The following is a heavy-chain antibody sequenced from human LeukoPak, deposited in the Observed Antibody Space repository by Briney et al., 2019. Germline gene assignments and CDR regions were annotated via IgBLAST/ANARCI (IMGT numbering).Heavy chain of an antibody. D-gene: IGHD2-2*01. CDR1: GGSISSGDYY. CDR3: AREQLLYPLPYYFDY. V-gene: IGHV4-30-4*08. CDR2: IYYSGST. Sequence: PSQTLSLTCTVSGGSISSGDYYWTSIRQPPGTGLERIRYIYYSGSTYYNPSLKSRVTISVDTSKNQFSLKLSSVTAADTAVYYCAREQLLYPLPYYFDYWGQGTLVTVSS. J-gene: IGHJ4*02.